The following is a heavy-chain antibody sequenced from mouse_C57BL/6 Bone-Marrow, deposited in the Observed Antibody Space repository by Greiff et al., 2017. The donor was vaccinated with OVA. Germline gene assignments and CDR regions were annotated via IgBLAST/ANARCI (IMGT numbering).Heavy chain of an antibody. J-gene: IGHJ4*01. Sequence: EVKLVESGGGLVKPGGSLKLSCAASGFTFSSYAMSWVRQTPEKRLEWVATISDGGSYTYYPDNVKGRFTISRDNAKNNLYLQMSQLKSEDTAMYYCARGDDYDRDYYAMDYWGQGTSVTVSS. CDR2: ISDGGSYT. CDR1: GFTFSSYA. D-gene: IGHD2-4*01. V-gene: IGHV5-4*03. CDR3: ARGDDYDRDYYAMDY.